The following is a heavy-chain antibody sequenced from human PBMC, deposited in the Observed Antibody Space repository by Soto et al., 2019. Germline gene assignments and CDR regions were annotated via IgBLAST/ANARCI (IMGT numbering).Heavy chain of an antibody. CDR1: GGSVSHYY. CDR3: ARTSYDSGRFSTVSTYYYYYYMDV. D-gene: IGHD3-10*01. J-gene: IGHJ6*03. CDR2: IYYSGST. V-gene: IGHV4-59*08. Sequence: SETLSLTCTVSGGSVSHYYWSWIRQPPGKGLEWIGYIYYSGSTNYNPALKSRLTITGDTSKNQFSLGLSSVTAADTAVYYCARTSYDSGRFSTVSTYYYYYYMDVWGKGTTVTVSS.